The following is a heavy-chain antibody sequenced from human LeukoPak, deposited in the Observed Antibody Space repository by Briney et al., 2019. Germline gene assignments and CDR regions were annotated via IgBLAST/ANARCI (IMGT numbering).Heavy chain of an antibody. J-gene: IGHJ4*02. Sequence: PGGSLRLSCAASGFTFSHYLMHWVRHAPGKGLVWVSRINSDESNTNSYADSVKGRFTISRDNAKNSLYLQMNSLRAEDTVLYYCAKGSYYDILTDQTEYYFDYWGQGTLVTVSS. V-gene: IGHV3-74*01. CDR2: INSDESNT. D-gene: IGHD3-9*01. CDR1: GFTFSHYL. CDR3: AKGSYYDILTDQTEYYFDY.